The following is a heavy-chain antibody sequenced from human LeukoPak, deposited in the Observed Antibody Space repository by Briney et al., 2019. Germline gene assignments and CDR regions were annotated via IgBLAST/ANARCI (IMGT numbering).Heavy chain of an antibody. V-gene: IGHV4-34*01. J-gene: IGHJ4*02. D-gene: IGHD3-3*01. Sequence: SETLSLTCAVYGGSFSGYYWSWIRQPPGKGLEWIGEINHSGSTNYNPSLKSRVTISVDTSKNQFSLKLSSATAADTAVYYCARVRGLDFWSGYYAHWGQGTLVTVSS. CDR2: INHSGST. CDR1: GGSFSGYY. CDR3: ARVRGLDFWSGYYAH.